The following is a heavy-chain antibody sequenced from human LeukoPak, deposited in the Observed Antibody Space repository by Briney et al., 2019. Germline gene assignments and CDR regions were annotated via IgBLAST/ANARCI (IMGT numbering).Heavy chain of an antibody. D-gene: IGHD3-3*01. V-gene: IGHV4-4*07. Sequence: SETLSLTCTVSGGSISSYYWSWIRRPAGKGLEWIGRIYTSGSTNYNPSLKSRVTISVDKSKNQFSLKLSSVTAADTAVYYCARDPGNFWSGLDYWGQGTLVTVSS. J-gene: IGHJ4*02. CDR2: IYTSGST. CDR3: ARDPGNFWSGLDY. CDR1: GGSISSYY.